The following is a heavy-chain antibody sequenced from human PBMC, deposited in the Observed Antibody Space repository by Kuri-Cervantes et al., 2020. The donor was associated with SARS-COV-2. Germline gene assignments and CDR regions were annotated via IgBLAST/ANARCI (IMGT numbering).Heavy chain of an antibody. V-gene: IGHV3-20*04. D-gene: IGHD3-22*01. CDR1: GFTFDDYG. Sequence: GGSLRLSCAASGFTFDDYGMSWVRQAPGKGLEWVSGINWNGGSTGCADSVKGRFTISRDNAKNSLYLQMNSLRAEDTAVYYCANGGSGYYLHDAFDIWGQGTMVTVSS. CDR3: ANGGSGYYLHDAFDI. J-gene: IGHJ3*02. CDR2: INWNGGST.